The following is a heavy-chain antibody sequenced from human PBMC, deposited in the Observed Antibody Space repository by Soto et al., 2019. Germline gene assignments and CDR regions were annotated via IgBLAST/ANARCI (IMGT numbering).Heavy chain of an antibody. CDR3: ARDLKTTVKGAYYYYYYGMDV. D-gene: IGHD4-17*01. V-gene: IGHV1-69*06. J-gene: IGHJ6*02. CDR2: IIPIFGTA. CDR1: GGTFSSYA. Sequence: QVQLVQSGAEVKKPGSSVKVSCKASGGTFSSYAISWVRQAPGQGLEWMGGIIPIFGTANYAQKFQGRVTITADKSTSTAYMELSSLRSADTAVYYCARDLKTTVKGAYYYYYYGMDVWGQGTTVTVSS.